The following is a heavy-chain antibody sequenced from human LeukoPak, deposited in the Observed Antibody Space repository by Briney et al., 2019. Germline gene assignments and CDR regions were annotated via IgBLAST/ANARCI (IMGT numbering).Heavy chain of an antibody. CDR2: IKQDGSEK. V-gene: IGHV3-7*01. J-gene: IGHJ4*02. Sequence: GRSLRLSCAASGFTFSRYWMSWVRQAPGKGLEWVANIKQDGSEKYYVDSVKGRFTISRDNAKNSLYLQMNSLRAEDTAVYYCARFYYYDSSGYYYPFDYWGQGTLVTVSS. D-gene: IGHD3-22*01. CDR1: GFTFSRYW. CDR3: ARFYYYDSSGYYYPFDY.